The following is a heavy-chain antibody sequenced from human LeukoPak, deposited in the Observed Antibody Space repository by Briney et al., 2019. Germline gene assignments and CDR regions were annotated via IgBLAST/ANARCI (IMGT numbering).Heavy chain of an antibody. V-gene: IGHV4-59*05. D-gene: IGHD2-2*01. CDR2: LYYSGSI. CDR1: GFTVSSNY. Sequence: PGGSLRLSCAASGFTVSSNYMSWVRQPPGKGLEWIGRLYYSGSIYYTPSLRSRVTISVDTSKNQFSLKVNSVTAADTAVYYCATCSTNCYYFYYLDVWGTGTTVAVSS. CDR3: ATCSTNCYYFYYLDV. J-gene: IGHJ6*03.